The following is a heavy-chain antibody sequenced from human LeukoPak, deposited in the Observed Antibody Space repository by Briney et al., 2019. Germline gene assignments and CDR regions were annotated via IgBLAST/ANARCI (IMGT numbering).Heavy chain of an antibody. Sequence: GGSLRLSCAASGFTFSTYEMNWVRQAPGKGLEWVSYISSSGSTIYYADSVKGRFTISRDNAKNSLYLQMNSLRAEDTAVYYCASHYGDYSFFDYWGQGTLVTVSS. D-gene: IGHD4-17*01. J-gene: IGHJ4*02. CDR2: ISSSGSTI. CDR3: ASHYGDYSFFDY. CDR1: GFTFSTYE. V-gene: IGHV3-48*03.